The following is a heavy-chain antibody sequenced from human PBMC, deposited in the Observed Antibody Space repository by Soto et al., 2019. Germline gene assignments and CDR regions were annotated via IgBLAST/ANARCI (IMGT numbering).Heavy chain of an antibody. CDR2: FYYSGST. Sequence: SETLSLTCTVSGGSISSYYWSWIRQPPGKGLEWIGYFYYSGSTNYNPSLKSRVTISVDTSKNQFSLKLSSVTAADTAVYYCARDKITGLFDYWGQGTLVTVSS. CDR3: ARDKITGLFDY. J-gene: IGHJ4*02. V-gene: IGHV4-59*01. D-gene: IGHD2-8*02. CDR1: GGSISSYY.